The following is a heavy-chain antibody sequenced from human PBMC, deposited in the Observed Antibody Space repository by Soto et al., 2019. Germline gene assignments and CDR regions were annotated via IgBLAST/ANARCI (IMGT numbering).Heavy chain of an antibody. Sequence: PSETLSLTCAVSGGSISSGGYSWSWIRQPPGKGLEWIGYIYHSGSTYYNPSLKSRVTISVDRSKNQFSLKLSSVTAADTAVYYCAAPSLRFFDWLLPPVNAFDIRGQRTMVTVSS. CDR2: IYHSGST. D-gene: IGHD3-9*01. V-gene: IGHV4-30-2*01. CDR1: GGSISSGGYS. J-gene: IGHJ3*02. CDR3: AAPSLRFFDWLLPPVNAFDI.